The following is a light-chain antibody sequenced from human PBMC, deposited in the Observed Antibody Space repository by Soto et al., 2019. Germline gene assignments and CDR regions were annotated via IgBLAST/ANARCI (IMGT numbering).Light chain of an antibody. J-gene: IGLJ2*01. CDR2: EVS. V-gene: IGLV2-23*02. CDR3: CSYAGSSTNVV. Sequence: QSALTQPPSVSGSPGQSITISCTGTSSDVGSYNLVSWYQQHPGKAPKLMIYEVSKRPSGVSNRFSGSKSGNTASLTISGLQAEDEADYYCCSYAGSSTNVVFGGGTKVTVL. CDR1: SSDVGSYNL.